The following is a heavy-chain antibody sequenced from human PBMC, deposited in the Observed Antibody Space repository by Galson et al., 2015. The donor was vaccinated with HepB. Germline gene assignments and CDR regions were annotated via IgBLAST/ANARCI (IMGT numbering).Heavy chain of an antibody. Sequence: SVKVSCKASGGTFNTYAMNWVRQAPGQGLERVGGIIPLFGTADYSQRFQGRVTITADGSTTTAYMELSSLTSDDTAVYYCARWSAYFDYWGQGTQVTVSS. J-gene: IGHJ4*02. CDR2: IIPLFGTA. CDR1: GGTFNTYA. CDR3: ARWSAYFDY. V-gene: IGHV1-69*13.